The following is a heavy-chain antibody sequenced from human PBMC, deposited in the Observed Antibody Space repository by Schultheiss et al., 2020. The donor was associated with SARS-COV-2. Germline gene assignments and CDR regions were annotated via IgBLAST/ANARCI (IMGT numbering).Heavy chain of an antibody. Sequence: SQTLSLTCTVSGGSISSGGYYWSWIRQHPGKGLEWIGYIYYSGSTYYNPSLKSRVTISVDKSKNQFSLKLSSVTAADTAVYYCARDMFTPRRGYSPGYWFDPWGQGTLVTVSS. CDR3: ARDMFTPRRGYSPGYWFDP. J-gene: IGHJ5*02. V-gene: IGHV4-31*03. CDR1: GGSISSGGYY. D-gene: IGHD5-18*01. CDR2: IYYSGST.